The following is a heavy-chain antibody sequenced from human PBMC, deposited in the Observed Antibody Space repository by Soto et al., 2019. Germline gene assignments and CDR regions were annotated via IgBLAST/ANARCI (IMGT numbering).Heavy chain of an antibody. CDR3: ARDLLRAQFDY. CDR2: IYYSGST. V-gene: IGHV4-61*01. CDR1: GGSVSSGSYY. D-gene: IGHD2-15*01. J-gene: IGHJ4*02. Sequence: LSLTCTVSGGSVSSGSYYWSWIRQPPGKGLEWIGYIYYSGSTNYNPSLKSRVTISVDTSKNQFSLKLSSVTAADTAVYYCARDLLRAQFDYWGQGTLVTVSS.